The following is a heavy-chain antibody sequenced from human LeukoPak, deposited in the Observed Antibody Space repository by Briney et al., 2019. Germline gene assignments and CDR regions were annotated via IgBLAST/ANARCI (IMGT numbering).Heavy chain of an antibody. CDR2: IKPNNGGT. D-gene: IGHD2-2*01. Sequence: GASVKVSCKASGYTFTGYYMHWVRQAPGQGLEWMGCIKPNNGGTNYAQKFQGRVTMTRDTSISTAYMELSRLRSDDTAVYYCARARGDIVVVPAAIWFDPWGQGTLVTVSS. V-gene: IGHV1-2*02. CDR3: ARARGDIVVVPAAIWFDP. CDR1: GYTFTGYY. J-gene: IGHJ5*02.